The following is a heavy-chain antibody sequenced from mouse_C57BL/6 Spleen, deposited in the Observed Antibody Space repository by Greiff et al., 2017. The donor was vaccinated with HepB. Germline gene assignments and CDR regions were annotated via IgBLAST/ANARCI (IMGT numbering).Heavy chain of an antibody. CDR1: GYTFTDYY. D-gene: IGHD2-1*01. J-gene: IGHJ3*01. CDR3: ARGGYYGNYSWFAY. Sequence: EVKLQQSGPELVKPGASVKISCKASGYTFTDYYMNWVKQSHGKSLEWIGDINPNNGGTSYNQKFKGKATLTVDKSSSTAYMELRSLTSEDSAVYYCARGGYYGNYSWFAYWGQGTLVTVSA. V-gene: IGHV1-26*01. CDR2: INPNNGGT.